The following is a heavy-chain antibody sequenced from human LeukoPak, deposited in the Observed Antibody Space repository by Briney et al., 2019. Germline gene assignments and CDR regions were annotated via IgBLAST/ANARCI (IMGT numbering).Heavy chain of an antibody. V-gene: IGHV1-2*02. J-gene: IGHJ4*02. CDR2: INPNSGGT. CDR1: GYTFTGYY. D-gene: IGHD3-3*01. Sequence: ASVKVSCKASGYTFTGYYMHWVRQAPGQGLEWMGWINPNSGGTNYAQKFQVRVTMTRDTSISTAYMELSRLRSDDTAVYYCDFWRSETDNFDGWGQPRLATVP. CDR3: DFWRSETDNFDG.